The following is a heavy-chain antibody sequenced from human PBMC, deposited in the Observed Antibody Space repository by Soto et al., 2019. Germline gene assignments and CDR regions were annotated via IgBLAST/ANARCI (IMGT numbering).Heavy chain of an antibody. V-gene: IGHV1-69*12. CDR1: GGTFGNSA. Sequence: QVQLVQSGAEVKKPGSSVTVSCKASGGTFGNSAISWVRQAPGQGLEWMGGIMPIFPTPDYAQKCQGRVTITADESTTPAYTELTTLRSEDTAVYYCARDKDRQQIGGNYYYGMAVWGQGTTVTV. J-gene: IGHJ6*02. CDR2: IMPIFPTP. D-gene: IGHD1-26*01. CDR3: ARDKDRQQIGGNYYYGMAV.